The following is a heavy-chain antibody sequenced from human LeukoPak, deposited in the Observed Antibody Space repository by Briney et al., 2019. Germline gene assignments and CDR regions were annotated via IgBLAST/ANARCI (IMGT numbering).Heavy chain of an antibody. J-gene: IGHJ4*02. CDR2: ISSTGTYI. CDR3: ARDVGVAVAGTLFDY. D-gene: IGHD6-19*01. CDR1: GFTFNSYS. Sequence: GGSLRLSCAASGFTFNSYSMHWVRQAPGKGLEWVSSISSTGTYIYYADSLRGRFTISRDNAKNSLYLQMNNLRAEDTAVYYCARDVGVAVAGTLFDYWGQGTLVTVSS. V-gene: IGHV3-21*01.